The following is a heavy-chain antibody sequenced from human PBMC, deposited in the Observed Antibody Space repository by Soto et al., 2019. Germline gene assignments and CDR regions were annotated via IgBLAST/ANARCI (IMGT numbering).Heavy chain of an antibody. CDR2: IKSKTDGGTT. Sequence: GGSLRLSCAASGFTFSNAWMNWVRQAPGKGLEWVGRIKSKTDGGTTDYAAPVKGRFTISRDDSKNTLYLQMNSLRTEDTAVYYCAKVRYYYDSSGYYYFDYWGQGTLVTVSS. J-gene: IGHJ4*02. CDR1: GFTFSNAW. V-gene: IGHV3-15*07. D-gene: IGHD3-22*01. CDR3: AKVRYYYDSSGYYYFDY.